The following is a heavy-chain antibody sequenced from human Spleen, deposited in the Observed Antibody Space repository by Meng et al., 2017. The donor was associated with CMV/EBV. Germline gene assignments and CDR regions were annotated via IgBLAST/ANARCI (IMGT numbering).Heavy chain of an antibody. J-gene: IGHJ4*02. V-gene: IGHV3-11*01. Sequence: CAASGFPFSDYSMSWIRQAPGKGLEWISYISDSGGTIYYAASVKGQFTISRDNAKNSLSLQVSILRAEDTAMYYCARDQGQRLAIFDYWGQGTLVTVSS. D-gene: IGHD6-25*01. CDR2: ISDSGGTI. CDR3: ARDQGQRLAIFDY. CDR1: GFPFSDYS.